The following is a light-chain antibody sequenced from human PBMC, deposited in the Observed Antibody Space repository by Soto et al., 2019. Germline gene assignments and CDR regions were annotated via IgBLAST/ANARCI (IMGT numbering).Light chain of an antibody. CDR1: QSVLYSSNNKNY. CDR3: PQYYRTPLT. J-gene: IGKJ4*01. V-gene: IGKV4-1*01. Sequence: DIVMTQSPDSLAVSLGERATINCKSSQSVLYSSNNKNYLAWYQQKPGQPPKLLIYWASTRESGVPDRFSGSGSWTEFPLTISSLQAEDVAVYYCPQYYRTPLTFGGGTKVEIK. CDR2: WAS.